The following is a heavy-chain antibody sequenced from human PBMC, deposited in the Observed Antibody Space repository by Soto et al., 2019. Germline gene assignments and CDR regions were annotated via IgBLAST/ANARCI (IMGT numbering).Heavy chain of an antibody. Sequence: SETLSLTCAVYGGSFSGYYWSWIRQPPGKGLEWIGEINHSGSTNYNPSLKSRVTISVDTSKNQFSLKLSSVTAADTAVYYCARRLWFGRNWFDPWGQGTLVTVSS. D-gene: IGHD3-10*01. CDR2: INHSGST. V-gene: IGHV4-34*01. CDR3: ARRLWFGRNWFDP. CDR1: GGSFSGYY. J-gene: IGHJ5*02.